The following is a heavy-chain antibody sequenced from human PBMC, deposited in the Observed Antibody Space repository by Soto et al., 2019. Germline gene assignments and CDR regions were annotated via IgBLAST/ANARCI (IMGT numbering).Heavy chain of an antibody. CDR3: ARHGGKVYYYSSMDV. CDR1: GGSFSGYY. CDR2: INHSGST. V-gene: IGHV4-34*01. Sequence: SETLSLTCAVYGGSFSGYYWSWIRQPPGKGLEWIGEINHSGSTNYNPSLKSRVTISVDTSKNQFSLELNSVTAADTAVYYCARHGGKVYYYSSMDVWGQGTTVTVSS. J-gene: IGHJ6*02.